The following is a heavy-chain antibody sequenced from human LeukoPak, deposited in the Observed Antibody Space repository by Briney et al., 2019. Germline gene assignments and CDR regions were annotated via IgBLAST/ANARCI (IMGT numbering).Heavy chain of an antibody. Sequence: SVKVSCKASGGTFSSYAISWVRQAPGQGLEWMGGIIPIFGTANYAQKFQGRVTMTRDTSTSTVYMELSSLRSEDTAVYYCARDTVTTPAAYYYGMDVWGQGTTVTVSS. CDR1: GGTFSSYA. CDR3: ARDTVTTPAAYYYGMDV. CDR2: IIPIFGTA. D-gene: IGHD4-17*01. J-gene: IGHJ6*02. V-gene: IGHV1-69*05.